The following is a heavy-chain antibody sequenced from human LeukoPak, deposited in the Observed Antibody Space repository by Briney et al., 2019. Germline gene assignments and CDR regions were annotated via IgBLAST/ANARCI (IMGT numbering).Heavy chain of an antibody. CDR3: ARVYYDSSGYYFAFDI. CDR2: IYYSGST. D-gene: IGHD3-22*01. Sequence: SETLPLTCTVSGGSISRYYWSWIRQPPGKGLEWIGYIYYSGSTNYNPSLKSRVTISLDTSKNQFSLKLSSVTAADTAVYYCARVYYDSSGYYFAFDIWGQGTMVTVSS. CDR1: GGSISRYY. J-gene: IGHJ3*02. V-gene: IGHV4-59*01.